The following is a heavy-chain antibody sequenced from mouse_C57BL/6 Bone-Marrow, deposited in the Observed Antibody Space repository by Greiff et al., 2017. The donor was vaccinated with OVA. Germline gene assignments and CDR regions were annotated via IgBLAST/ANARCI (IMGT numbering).Heavy chain of an antibody. CDR2: INPSNGGT. Sequence: VQLQQPGTELVKPGASVKLSCKASGYTFTSYWMHWVKQRPGQGLEWIGNINPSNGGTNYNEKFKSKATLTVDKSSSTAYMQLSSLTSEDSAVYCCAWGTTVQSWVVFDYWGQGTTLTVSS. V-gene: IGHV1-53*01. CDR3: AWGTTVQSWVVFDY. D-gene: IGHD1-1*01. CDR1: GYTFTSYW. J-gene: IGHJ2*01.